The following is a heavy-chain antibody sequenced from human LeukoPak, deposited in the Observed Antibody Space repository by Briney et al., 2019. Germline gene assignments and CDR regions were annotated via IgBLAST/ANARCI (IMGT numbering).Heavy chain of an antibody. CDR2: IYYSGST. J-gene: IGHJ5*02. Sequence: ASETLSLTCTVSGGSISSYYWSWIRQPPGKGLEWIGYIYYSGSTNYNPSLKSRVTISVDTSKNQFSLKLSSVTAADTAVYYCARSGDRALKGNWFDPWGQGTLVTVSP. CDR1: GGSISSYY. CDR3: ARSGDRALKGNWFDP. V-gene: IGHV4-59*08. D-gene: IGHD3-10*01.